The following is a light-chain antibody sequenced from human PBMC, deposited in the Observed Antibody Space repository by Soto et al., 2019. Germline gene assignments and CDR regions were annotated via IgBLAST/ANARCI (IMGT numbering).Light chain of an antibody. CDR2: KAS. Sequence: DIQMTQSPPTLSASVGDRVTITCRASQSVSSRLAWYQQKQGKAPKLLIYKASSLESGVPARFSGSGSRTECTLTISRLQPDDFATDDCQQYDSYSSFGPGTKVDMK. CDR1: QSVSSR. J-gene: IGKJ3*01. CDR3: QQYDSYSS. V-gene: IGKV1-5*03.